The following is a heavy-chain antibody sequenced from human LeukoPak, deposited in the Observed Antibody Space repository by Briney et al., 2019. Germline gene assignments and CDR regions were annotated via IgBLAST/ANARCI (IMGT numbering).Heavy chain of an antibody. Sequence: PGGSLRLSCAASGFTFSSYWMHWVRQAPGKGLVWVSRINTDGSSTSYADSVKGRFTISRDNAKNTLYLQMNSLRAEDTAVYYCARRVGTGSRYWAEGAFGYWGQGTLVTVSS. D-gene: IGHD3-3*01. CDR3: ARRVGTGSRYWAEGAFGY. CDR2: INTDGSST. J-gene: IGHJ4*02. V-gene: IGHV3-74*01. CDR1: GFTFSSYW.